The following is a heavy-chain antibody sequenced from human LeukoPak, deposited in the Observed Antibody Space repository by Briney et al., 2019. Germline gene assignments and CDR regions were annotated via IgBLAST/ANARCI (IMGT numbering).Heavy chain of an antibody. Sequence: GGSLRLSCAASGFTFDDYGMTWVRQAPGKGLEWVSRISGSAATTYYADSVKDRFTISRDNSKNTLYLQMNSLRDEDTAVYYCGRGRLYGSGTYYVFDYWGRGTLVTVSS. CDR1: GFTFDDYG. CDR2: ISGSAATT. J-gene: IGHJ4*02. V-gene: IGHV3-23*01. CDR3: GRGRLYGSGTYYVFDY. D-gene: IGHD3-10*01.